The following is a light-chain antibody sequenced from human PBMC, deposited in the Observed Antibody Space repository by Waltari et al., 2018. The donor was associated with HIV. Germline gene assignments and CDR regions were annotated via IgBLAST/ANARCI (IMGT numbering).Light chain of an antibody. V-gene: IGLV3-1*01. Sequence: SYEVTQTPSVYVSPGQTASITCSGAEVHYKYVCWYQQRQGQSPSLVMYEDRKRPSGIPERFSGSNSGNTATLTISGTQVTDEADYYCQVCDSSPGTVVFGGGTKLTVL. CDR3: QVCDSSPGTVV. J-gene: IGLJ2*01. CDR1: EVHYKY. CDR2: EDR.